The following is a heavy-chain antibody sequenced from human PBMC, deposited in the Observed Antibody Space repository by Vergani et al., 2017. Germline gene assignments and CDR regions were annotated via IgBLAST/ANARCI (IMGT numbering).Heavy chain of an antibody. CDR2: ISYDGSNK. CDR3: ARARCIETCYMSNWLDS. V-gene: IGHV3-30-3*01. Sequence: QVQLVESGGGVVQPGTSLRLSCAASGFTFSSYAMHWVRQAPGKGLEWVAVISYDGSNKYYADSVKGRFTISRDNSKNTLYLQMNSLRAEDTAVYYCARARCIETCYMSNWLDSWGQGTLVTVSS. J-gene: IGHJ5*01. CDR1: GFTFSSYA. D-gene: IGHD3-9*01.